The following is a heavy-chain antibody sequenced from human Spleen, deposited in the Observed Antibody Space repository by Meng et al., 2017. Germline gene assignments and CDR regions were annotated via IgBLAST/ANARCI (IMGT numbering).Heavy chain of an antibody. Sequence: KVSCKGSGYSFTSYWIGWVRQMPGKGLEWMGIIYPGDSDTRYSPSFQGQVTISADKSISTAYLQWNSLKASDTAMYYWSRWDRYSSSWCLDYWGQGTLVTVSS. V-gene: IGHV5-51*01. CDR1: GYSFTSYW. D-gene: IGHD6-13*01. J-gene: IGHJ4*02. CDR3: SRWDRYSSSWCLDY. CDR2: IYPGDSDT.